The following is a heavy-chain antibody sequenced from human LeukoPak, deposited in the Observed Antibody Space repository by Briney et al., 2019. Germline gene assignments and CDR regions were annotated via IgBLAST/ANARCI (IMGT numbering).Heavy chain of an antibody. CDR2: IYTSGST. CDR1: GGSISRYY. J-gene: IGHJ6*02. CDR3: ARDYSSGWTTPYYYGMDV. V-gene: IGHV4-4*07. D-gene: IGHD6-19*01. Sequence: SETLSLTCTVSGGSISRYYWSWIRQPAGKGLEWIGRIYTSGSTNYNPSLKSRVTMSVDTSKNQFSLKLSSVTAADTAVYYCARDYSSGWTTPYYYGMDVWGQGTTVTVSS.